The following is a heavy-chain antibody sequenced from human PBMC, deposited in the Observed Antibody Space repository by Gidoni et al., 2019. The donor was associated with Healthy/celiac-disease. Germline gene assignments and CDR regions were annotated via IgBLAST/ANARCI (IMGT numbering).Heavy chain of an antibody. CDR2: ISGSGGST. Sequence: EVQLLESGGGLVQPGGSLRLSCAASGFTFSSYAMSWVRQAPGKGLEWVSAISGSGGSTYYADSVKGRFTISRDNSKNTLYLQMNSLRAEDTAVYYCAKDVAPYYDFWSGYFDGMDVWGQGTTVTVSS. CDR1: GFTFSSYA. D-gene: IGHD3-3*01. J-gene: IGHJ6*02. CDR3: AKDVAPYYDFWSGYFDGMDV. V-gene: IGHV3-23*01.